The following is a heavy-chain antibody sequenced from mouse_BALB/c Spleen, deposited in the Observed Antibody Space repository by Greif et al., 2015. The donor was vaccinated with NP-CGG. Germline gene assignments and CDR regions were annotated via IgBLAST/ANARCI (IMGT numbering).Heavy chain of an antibody. J-gene: IGHJ3*01. CDR2: IYPGSGNT. V-gene: IGHV1-77*01. CDR1: GYTFTDYY. Sequence: QVQLQQSGAELARPGASVKLSCKASGYTFTDYYINWVKQRTGQGLEWIGEIYPGSGNTYYNEKFKGKATLTADKSSSTAYMQLSSLTSEDSAVYFCARRVRVITTGFAYWGQGTLVTVSA. D-gene: IGHD2-4*01. CDR3: ARRVRVITTGFAY.